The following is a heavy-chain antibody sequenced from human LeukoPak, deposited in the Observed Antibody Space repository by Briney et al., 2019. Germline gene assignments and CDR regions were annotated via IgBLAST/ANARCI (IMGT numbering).Heavy chain of an antibody. V-gene: IGHV4-59*12. CDR3: ARTLFGSGSPLAGYYYYYYMDV. Sequence: SETLSLTCTVSGDSISSYYWSWIRQPPGKGLEWIGYIFDNRNTKYDPSLKSRVTISVDTSKNQFSLKLSSVTAADTAVYYCARTLFGSGSPLAGYYYYYYMDVWGKGTPVTVSS. J-gene: IGHJ6*03. CDR1: GDSISSYY. D-gene: IGHD1-26*01. CDR2: IFDNRNT.